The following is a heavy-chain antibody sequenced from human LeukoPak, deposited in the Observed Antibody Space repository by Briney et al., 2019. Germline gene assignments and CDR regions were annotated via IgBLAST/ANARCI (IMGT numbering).Heavy chain of an antibody. V-gene: IGHV3-23*01. CDR1: GFTFSHYA. Sequence: QPGGSLRLSCAVSGFTFSHYAMSLVRQAPGTGLEWVGSLTDSGDATYYADSVKGRLTISRDNSNSTLYLHISGLRDEDTAVYYCARGYSHNSGGWLDPWGQGTLVTVSS. CDR3: ARGYSHNSGGWLDP. CDR2: LTDSGDAT. J-gene: IGHJ5*02. D-gene: IGHD5-12*01.